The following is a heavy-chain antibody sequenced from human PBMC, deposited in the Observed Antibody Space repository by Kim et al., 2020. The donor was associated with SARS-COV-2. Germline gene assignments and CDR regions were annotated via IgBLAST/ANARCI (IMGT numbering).Heavy chain of an antibody. Sequence: SQTLSLTCTVSGGSISSSSYYWGWIRQPPGKGLEWIGSIYYSGSTYYNPSLKSRVTISVDTSKNQFSLKLSSVTAADTAVYYCARLSGWYVPIDYWGQGTLVTVSS. CDR1: GGSISSSSYY. CDR2: IYYSGST. V-gene: IGHV4-39*01. CDR3: ARLSGWYVPIDY. J-gene: IGHJ4*02. D-gene: IGHD6-19*01.